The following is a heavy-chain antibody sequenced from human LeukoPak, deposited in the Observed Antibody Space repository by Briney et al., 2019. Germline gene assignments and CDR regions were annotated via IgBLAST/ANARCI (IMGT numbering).Heavy chain of an antibody. CDR3: ARERARDGNYHFDY. V-gene: IGHV3-33*01. Sequence: GRSLRLSCAASGFTFSSYGMHWVRQAPGKGLEWVAVIWYDGSNEYYADSVKGRFTISRDNSKNTLYLQMNSLRAEDTAVYYCARERARDGNYHFDYWGQGTLVTVSS. CDR2: IWYDGSNE. J-gene: IGHJ4*02. CDR1: GFTFSSYG. D-gene: IGHD5-24*01.